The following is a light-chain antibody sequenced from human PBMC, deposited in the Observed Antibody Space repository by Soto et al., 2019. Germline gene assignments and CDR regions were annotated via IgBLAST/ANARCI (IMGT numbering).Light chain of an antibody. CDR1: SSDVGGHNH. Sequence: QSALTQPPSASGSPGQSVIISCTGSSSDVGGHNHVSWYQQHPGKAPKLMIYEVTKRPSGVPGRFSGSKSVNTASLTVSGLQAEDEADYYCSSYAGSMNLIFGGGTKLTVL. CDR2: EVT. J-gene: IGLJ2*01. V-gene: IGLV2-8*01. CDR3: SSYAGSMNLI.